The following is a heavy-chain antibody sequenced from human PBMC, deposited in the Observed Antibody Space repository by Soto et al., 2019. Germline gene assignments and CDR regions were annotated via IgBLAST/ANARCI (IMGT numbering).Heavy chain of an antibody. CDR2: IYHSGST. Sequence: SETLSLTCAVSGGSISSGGYSWSWIRQPPGKGLEWIGYIYHSGSTYYNPSLKSRVTISVDRSKNQFSLKLSSVTAADTAVYYCARGESSSWYFDYWGQGTLVTVSS. CDR3: ARGESSSWYFDY. D-gene: IGHD6-13*01. J-gene: IGHJ4*02. V-gene: IGHV4-30-2*01. CDR1: GGSISSGGYS.